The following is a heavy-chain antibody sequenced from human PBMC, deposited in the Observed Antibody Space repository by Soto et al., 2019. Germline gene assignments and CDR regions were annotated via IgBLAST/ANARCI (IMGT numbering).Heavy chain of an antibody. D-gene: IGHD3-16*01. J-gene: IGHJ4*02. V-gene: IGHV3-23*01. CDR3: ARDIGXDYVK. Sequence: GGSLRLSCAASRFTFSSYAMSWVRQAPGKGLEWVSLISGSGASTYYADSVKGRFTISRDSAGNALHLTMNYLSAEDTGLYFCARDIGXDYVKWGQGTLVTXSS. CDR1: RFTFSSYA. CDR2: ISGSGAST.